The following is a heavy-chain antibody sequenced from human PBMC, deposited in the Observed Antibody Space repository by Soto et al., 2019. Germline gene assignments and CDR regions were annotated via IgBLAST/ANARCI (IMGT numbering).Heavy chain of an antibody. CDR1: GDSVSSGDYY. CDR2: VYFSGST. D-gene: IGHD6-6*01. Sequence: LSLTCSVSGDSVSSGDYYWSWIRQPPGKGLEWIGHVYFSGSTNYIPSLKSRLTMSVDTAKNQFSLKLSAVTAADTAVYFCARGSFSSSSSWFDPWGQGTLVTVSS. CDR3: ARGSFSSSSSWFDP. V-gene: IGHV4-61*08. J-gene: IGHJ5*02.